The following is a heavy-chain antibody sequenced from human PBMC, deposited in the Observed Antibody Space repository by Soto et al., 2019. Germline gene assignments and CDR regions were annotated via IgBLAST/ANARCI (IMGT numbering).Heavy chain of an antibody. Sequence: QVQLQQWGAGLLKPSETLSLTCAVYGGSLSGYYWSWIRQPPGKGLEWIGEINHSGSTNYNPSLKSRVTISVDTSKNQFSLKLSSLTAADTAVYYCARFDPEYLFDYWGQGTLVTVSS. CDR1: GGSLSGYY. CDR2: INHSGST. D-gene: IGHD2-2*02. CDR3: ARFDPEYLFDY. J-gene: IGHJ4*02. V-gene: IGHV4-34*01.